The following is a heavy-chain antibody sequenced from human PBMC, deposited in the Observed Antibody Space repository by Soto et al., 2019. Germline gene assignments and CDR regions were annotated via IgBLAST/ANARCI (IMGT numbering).Heavy chain of an antibody. Sequence: QVQLVESGGGVVQPGRSLRLSCAASGFTFSSYGMHWVRQAPGKGLEWVAVISYDGSNKYYADSVKGRFTISRDKSNNTEDLQMNSPRAQDTAVSYCAKGQDCISTRCRYYYYGMDVWGQGTTVTVSS. CDR1: GFTFSSYG. CDR2: ISYDGSNK. V-gene: IGHV3-30*18. J-gene: IGHJ6*02. D-gene: IGHD2-2*01. CDR3: AKGQDCISTRCRYYYYGMDV.